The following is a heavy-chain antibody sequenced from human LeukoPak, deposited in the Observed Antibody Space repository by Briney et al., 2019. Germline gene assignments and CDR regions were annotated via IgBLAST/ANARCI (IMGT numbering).Heavy chain of an antibody. J-gene: IGHJ4*02. CDR2: IRAYNGNT. D-gene: IGHD3-10*01. CDR3: ARSPPTLLWFGELLNGYFDY. Sequence: ASVKVSCKASGYTFTSYGISWGRQAPGQGLVWMGWIRAYNGNTNDAQKLQGRVTMTTDQSTSTAYMKLRSLRSDDTAVYYCARSPPTLLWFGELLNGYFDYWGQGTLVTVSS. V-gene: IGHV1-18*01. CDR1: GYTFTSYG.